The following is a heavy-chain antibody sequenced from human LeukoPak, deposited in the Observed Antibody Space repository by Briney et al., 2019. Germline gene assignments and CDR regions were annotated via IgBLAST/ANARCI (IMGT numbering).Heavy chain of an antibody. CDR2: ISSSSSYI. V-gene: IGHV3-21*01. Sequence: PGGSLRLSCAASGFTFSSYSMNWVRQAPGKGLEWVSSISSSSSYIYYADSVKGRFTISRDNAKNSLYLQMNSLRAEDTAVYYCARDRIAVAGSAGHAGYWGQGTLVTVSS. CDR1: GFTFSSYS. CDR3: ARDRIAVAGSAGHAGY. J-gene: IGHJ4*02. D-gene: IGHD6-19*01.